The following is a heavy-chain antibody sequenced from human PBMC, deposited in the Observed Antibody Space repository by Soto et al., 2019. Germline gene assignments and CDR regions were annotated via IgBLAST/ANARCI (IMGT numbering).Heavy chain of an antibody. CDR2: ISANGDPT. CDR1: GFTFSNFA. J-gene: IGHJ6*02. CDR3: GRAWRADV. V-gene: IGHV3-64*01. Sequence: EVQLVESGGGLVQPGGSLRLSCAASGFTFSNFAMHWLRQAPGKGLECVSVISANGDPTYYATSVKDRFTISRDDSKNTRYLQMGSRRADYMAVSYCGRAWRADVWCQGTTVGVSS.